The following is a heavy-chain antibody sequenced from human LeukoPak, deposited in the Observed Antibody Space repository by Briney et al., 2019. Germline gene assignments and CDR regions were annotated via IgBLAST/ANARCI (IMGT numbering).Heavy chain of an antibody. CDR2: IYCSGST. V-gene: IGHV4-59*01. Sequence: SETLSLTCTVSGGSISSYYWSWIRQPPGKGLEWIGYIYCSGSTNYNPSLKSRVTISVDTSKNQFSLKLSSVTAADTAVYYCASGFRGWYIIDYWGQGTLVTVSS. CDR3: ASGFRGWYIIDY. J-gene: IGHJ4*02. CDR1: GGSISSYY. D-gene: IGHD6-19*01.